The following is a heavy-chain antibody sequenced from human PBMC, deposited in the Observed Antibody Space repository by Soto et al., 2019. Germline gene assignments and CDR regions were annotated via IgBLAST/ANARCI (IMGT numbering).Heavy chain of an antibody. J-gene: IGHJ6*02. CDR1: GGSISSGGYY. D-gene: IGHD3-16*01. V-gene: IGHV4-31*02. CDR3: ARAGGNSYYYGMDV. Sequence: QVQLQESGPGLVKPSQTLSLTCSVSGGSISSGGYYWSWIHQPPVKGLEWIGYIYYSANTHYNPSLKGRVSISADTSKNQFSLNLSSVTAADTAVYYCARAGGNSYYYGMDVWGQGTTVTVSS. CDR2: IYYSANT.